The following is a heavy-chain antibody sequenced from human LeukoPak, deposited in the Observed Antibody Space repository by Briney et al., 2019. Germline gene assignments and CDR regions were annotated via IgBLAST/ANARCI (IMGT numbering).Heavy chain of an antibody. CDR3: ARAGSSGWYVKLDNWFDP. D-gene: IGHD6-19*01. J-gene: IGHJ5*02. V-gene: IGHV3-30*03. CDR1: GFTFSSYG. CDR2: ISYDGSNK. Sequence: PGGSLRLSCAASGFTFSSYGMHWVRQAPGKGLEWVAVISYDGSNKYYADSVKGRFTISRDNSKNTLYLQMGSLRAEDMAVYYCARAGSSGWYVKLDNWFDPWGQGTLVTVSS.